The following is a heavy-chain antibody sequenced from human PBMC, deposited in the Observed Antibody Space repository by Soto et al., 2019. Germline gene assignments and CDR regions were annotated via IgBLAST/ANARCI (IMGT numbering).Heavy chain of an antibody. CDR1: GFTFSSYA. CDR2: ISHDGSKK. J-gene: IGHJ6*02. Sequence: QVQLVESGGGVVQPGRSLRLSCAASGFTFSSYAMHWVRQAPGKGLEWVAVISHDGSKKYYADPVKGRYTIPRDKSKNTLYQQMNSQRAEDTAGYDCARDTVGTWEDQLLVRPYYYYDGMDVWGQGTTVTVSS. V-gene: IGHV3-30-3*01. D-gene: IGHD2-2*01. CDR3: ARDTVGTWEDQLLVRPYYYYDGMDV.